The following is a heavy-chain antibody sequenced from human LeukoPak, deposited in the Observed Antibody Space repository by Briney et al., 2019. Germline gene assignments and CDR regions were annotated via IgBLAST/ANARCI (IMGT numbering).Heavy chain of an antibody. CDR1: GFTVSTNY. J-gene: IGHJ4*02. CDR3: TRRHSSGSN. V-gene: IGHV3-66*02. Sequence: GGSLRLSCAASGFTVSTNYMSWVRQAPGKGLEWVSVIYSGGITYYADSVKGRFNISRDNSKITLYLQMNSLRPEDTALYYCTRRHSSGSNWGQGTLVTVSS. D-gene: IGHD6-19*01. CDR2: IYSGGIT.